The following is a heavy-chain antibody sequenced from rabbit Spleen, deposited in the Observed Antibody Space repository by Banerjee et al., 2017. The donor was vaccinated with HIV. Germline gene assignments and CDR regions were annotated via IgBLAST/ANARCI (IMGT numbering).Heavy chain of an antibody. CDR3: ARGISGGGGVLSYSFNW. CDR2: IAGSSGDT. V-gene: IGHV1S40*01. D-gene: IGHD4-1*01. Sequence: QSLEESGGDLVKPGASLTLTCTASGFSFSNSDYMCWVRQAPGKGLEWISCIAGSSGDTNSASWGKGRFPIPKTPPTTVPLKMPSRTAADRPTFFCARGISGGGGVLSYSFNWGGPAPLATVS. J-gene: IGHJ4*01. CDR1: GFSFSNSDY.